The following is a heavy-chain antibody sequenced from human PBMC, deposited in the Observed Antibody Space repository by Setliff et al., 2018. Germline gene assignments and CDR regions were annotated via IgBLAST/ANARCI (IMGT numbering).Heavy chain of an antibody. J-gene: IGHJ4*02. CDR3: TKELDYLDTSGFQGGY. Sequence: GGSLRLSCTASGFSYSNCWVSWVRQAPGKGLEWVANIKRDGSEKYYADSVKGRFTISRDTPKNTFYLQLNRLRVDDTAGYYCTKELDYLDTSGFQGGYWGQGTLVTVSS. CDR2: IKRDGSEK. CDR1: GFSYSNCW. V-gene: IGHV3-7*04. D-gene: IGHD3-22*01.